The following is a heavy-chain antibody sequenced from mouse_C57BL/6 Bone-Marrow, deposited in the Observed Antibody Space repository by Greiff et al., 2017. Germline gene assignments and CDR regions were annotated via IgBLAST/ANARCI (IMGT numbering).Heavy chain of an antibody. CDR3: ARGRGGCFDY. Sequence: QVQLQQPGAELVMPGASVKLSCKASGYTFTSYWMHWVKQRPGQGLEWIGEIDPSDSYTNYNQKFKGKSTLTVDKSSSTAYMQLSSLTSEDSAVYDCARGRGGCFDYWGQGTTLTVSS. J-gene: IGHJ2*01. CDR2: IDPSDSYT. CDR1: GYTFTSYW. V-gene: IGHV1-69*01.